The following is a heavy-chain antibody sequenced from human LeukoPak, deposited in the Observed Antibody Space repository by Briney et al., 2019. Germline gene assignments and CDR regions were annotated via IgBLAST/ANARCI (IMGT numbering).Heavy chain of an antibody. J-gene: IGHJ4*02. V-gene: IGHV3-21*01. CDR1: GFPFSSYF. CDR2: ISGSSSYI. CDR3: ARDSYYYGSGSYYFDY. D-gene: IGHD3-10*01. Sequence: PGGSLRLSCAASGFPFSSYFMNWVRQAPGKGLEWVSSISGSSSYIYDADSVKGRFTVSRDNAKNSLYLQMNSLRAEDTAVYYCARDSYYYGSGSYYFDYWGQGTLVTVSS.